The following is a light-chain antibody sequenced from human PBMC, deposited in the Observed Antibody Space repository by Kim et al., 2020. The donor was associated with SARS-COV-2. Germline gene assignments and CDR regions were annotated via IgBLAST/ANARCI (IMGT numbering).Light chain of an antibody. V-gene: IGKV3-20*01. CDR3: QQYSRSPLT. J-gene: IGKJ4*01. CDR1: QSVSNNY. CDR2: GAS. Sequence: SPGKRATLSCRASQSVSNNYLAWYQQRPGQAPRLVIYGASSRAAGIPDRFSGSGSGTDFTLTISRLEPEDFAVYYCQQYSRSPLTFGGGTKVDIK.